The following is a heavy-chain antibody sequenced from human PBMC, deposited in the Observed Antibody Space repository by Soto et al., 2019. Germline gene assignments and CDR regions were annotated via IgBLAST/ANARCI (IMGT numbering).Heavy chain of an antibody. CDR2: ISYNGGNK. CDR1: GFTFSSYA. CDR3: AREGEAGVAGTSFDY. J-gene: IGHJ4*02. V-gene: IGHV3-30*14. Sequence: QVQLVESGGGVVQPGRSLRLSCAASGFTFSSYAMHWVRQAPGKGLEWVTFISYNGGNKCYADSVKGRFTISRDNSKNTLYLQMNSLRAEDTAMYYCAREGEAGVAGTSFDYWGQGTLVTVSS. D-gene: IGHD6-19*01.